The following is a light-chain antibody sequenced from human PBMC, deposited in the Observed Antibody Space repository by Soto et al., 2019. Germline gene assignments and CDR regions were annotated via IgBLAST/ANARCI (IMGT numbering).Light chain of an antibody. Sequence: DIKLTQSPSFLSASLGDRVTITCRASQGISSYLAWYQQKPGKAPKLLIYAASTLQSGVPSRFRGSGYVTECTITISSLQPEDFATDYCQQLNSYPFLTFGGGTKVEIK. V-gene: IGKV1-9*01. CDR3: QQLNSYPFLT. CDR2: AAS. J-gene: IGKJ4*01. CDR1: QGISSY.